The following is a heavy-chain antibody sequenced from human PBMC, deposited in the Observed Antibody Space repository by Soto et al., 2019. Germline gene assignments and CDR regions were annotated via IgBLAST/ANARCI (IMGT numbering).Heavy chain of an antibody. CDR2: IFGGSGGS. D-gene: IGHD5-18*01. J-gene: IGHJ3*02. Sequence: PGGSLILSCAASGFTFITYTMSWVRQIPGKGLEWVSAIFGGSGGSTYADSVKGRFTISRDNSKNMLFLQMDSLRDDDTAIYYCARKEDTAMGHDAFEIWGQGTMVTVSS. V-gene: IGHV3-23*01. CDR1: GFTFITYT. CDR3: ARKEDTAMGHDAFEI.